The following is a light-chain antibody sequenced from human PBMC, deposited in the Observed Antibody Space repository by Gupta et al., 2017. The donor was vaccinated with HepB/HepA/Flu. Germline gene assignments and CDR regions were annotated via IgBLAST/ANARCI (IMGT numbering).Light chain of an antibody. J-gene: IGKJ2*01. Sequence: IVVTQSPATLSVSPGERAALSCRASQTVGSNLAWYQQKPGQAPRLLIYGASTRATGIPARFSGSGSGTEFTLTISSRQSEDFAVYYCQQYNNWPPGTFGQGTKVEIK. CDR1: QTVGSN. V-gene: IGKV3-15*01. CDR3: QQYNNWPPGT. CDR2: GAS.